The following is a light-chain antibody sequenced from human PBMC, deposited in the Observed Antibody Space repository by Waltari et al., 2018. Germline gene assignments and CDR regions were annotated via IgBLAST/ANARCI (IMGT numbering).Light chain of an antibody. V-gene: IGKV1-9*01. Sequence: DIQLTQSPSFLSASVGDRVPITCRASQGISSYLAWYQQKPGKAPKLLIYAASILQSGVPSRFSGSGSVTEFTLTISSLQPEDFATYYCQHLNNYPFTFGPGAKVDIK. CDR3: QHLNNYPFT. CDR2: AAS. CDR1: QGISSY. J-gene: IGKJ3*01.